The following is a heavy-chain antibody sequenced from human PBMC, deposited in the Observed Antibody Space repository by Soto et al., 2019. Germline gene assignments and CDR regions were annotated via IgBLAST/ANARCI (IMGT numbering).Heavy chain of an antibody. Sequence: ASVKVSCKASGYTFTSYGISWVRQAPGQGLEWMGWISAYNGNTNYAQKLQGRVTMTTDTSTSTAYMELRSLRSDDTAVYYCARDPGYSSGWYTLYYYYVMDFWGQGTTVTVSS. D-gene: IGHD6-19*01. J-gene: IGHJ6*02. CDR3: ARDPGYSSGWYTLYYYYVMDF. CDR2: ISAYNGNT. V-gene: IGHV1-18*01. CDR1: GYTFTSYG.